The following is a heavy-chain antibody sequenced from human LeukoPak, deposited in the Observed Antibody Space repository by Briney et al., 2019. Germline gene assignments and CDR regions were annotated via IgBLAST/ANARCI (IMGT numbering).Heavy chain of an antibody. D-gene: IGHD1-26*01. Sequence: ASVKVSCKASGGTFSSYAISWVRQAPGQGLEWMGRIIPILGIANYAQKFQGRVTITADKSTSTAYMELSSLRSEDTAVYYCARAGGIVGANNWFDPWGRGTLVTVSS. CDR3: ARAGGIVGANNWFDP. V-gene: IGHV1-69*04. CDR2: IIPILGIA. J-gene: IGHJ5*02. CDR1: GGTFSSYA.